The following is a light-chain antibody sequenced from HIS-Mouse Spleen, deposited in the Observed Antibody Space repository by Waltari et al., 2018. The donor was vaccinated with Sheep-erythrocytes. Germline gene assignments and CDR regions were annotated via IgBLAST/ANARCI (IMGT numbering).Light chain of an antibody. CDR2: DAS. CDR1: QSVSSH. CDR3: QQRSNWLT. J-gene: IGKJ4*01. Sequence: EIVLTQSPANLSLSPGERATLSCRASQSVSSHLAWYQQKPGQAPRLLIYDASNRATGIPARFSGSGSGTDFTLTISSLEPEDFAVYYCQQRSNWLTFGGGTKVEIK. V-gene: IGKV3-11*01.